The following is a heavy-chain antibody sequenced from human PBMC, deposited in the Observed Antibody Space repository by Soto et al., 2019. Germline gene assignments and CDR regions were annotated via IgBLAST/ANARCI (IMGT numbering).Heavy chain of an antibody. J-gene: IGHJ4*02. CDR2: INPNSGGT. D-gene: IGHD3-10*01. V-gene: IGHV1-2*02. Sequence: SVKVSCKASGYTCTVYYMHCVVQAPGQGLEWMGWINPNSGGTNYAQKFQGRVTMTRDTSISTAYMELSRLRSDDTAVYYCAREDGSGSYCDYWGQGTLVTVSS. CDR3: AREDGSGSYCDY. CDR1: GYTCTVYY.